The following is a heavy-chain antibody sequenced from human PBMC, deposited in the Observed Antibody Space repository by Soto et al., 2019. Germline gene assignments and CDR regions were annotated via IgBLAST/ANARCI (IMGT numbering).Heavy chain of an antibody. CDR3: ARHSLALRKNNWFDP. J-gene: IGHJ5*02. CDR2: IFYLGSS. CDR1: GDSIISSDFY. V-gene: IGHV4-39*01. Sequence: SETLSLTCTVSGDSIISSDFYWGWVRQPPGKGLEWIGSIFYLGSSYYNPSPKSRVTMSVDTSKNQFSLRLRSVTAADTALYFCARHSLALRKNNWFDPWGQGIMVTVSS. D-gene: IGHD3-3*02.